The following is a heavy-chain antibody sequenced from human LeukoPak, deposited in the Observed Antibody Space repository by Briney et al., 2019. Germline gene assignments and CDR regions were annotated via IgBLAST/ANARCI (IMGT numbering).Heavy chain of an antibody. Sequence: GGSLRLSCAASGFTFSSYGMHWVRQAPGKGLEWVAFIRYDGSNKYYADSVKGRFTISRDNSKNTLYLQMNSLRAEDTAVYYCAKGQRVYYYDSSGYMDYWGQGTLVTVSS. CDR3: AKGQRVYYYDSSGYMDY. J-gene: IGHJ4*02. V-gene: IGHV3-30*02. CDR1: GFTFSSYG. CDR2: IRYDGSNK. D-gene: IGHD3-22*01.